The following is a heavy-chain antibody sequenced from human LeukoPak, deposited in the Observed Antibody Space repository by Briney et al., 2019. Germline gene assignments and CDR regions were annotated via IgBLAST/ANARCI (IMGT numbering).Heavy chain of an antibody. D-gene: IGHD6-13*01. J-gene: IGHJ5*02. CDR2: INPNSGDT. Sequence: ASVKVSCKASGYTFTGYFIHWVRQAPGQGLEWMGWINPNSGDTHYAQKFQGRVTMTRNTSITTAYMELSGLRSDDTAVYYCARDRSKQHLVQNWFDPWGQGTLVTVSS. V-gene: IGHV1-2*02. CDR3: ARDRSKQHLVQNWFDP. CDR1: GYTFTGYF.